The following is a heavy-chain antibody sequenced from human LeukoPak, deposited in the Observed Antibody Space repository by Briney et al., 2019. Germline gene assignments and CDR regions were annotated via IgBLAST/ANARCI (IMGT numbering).Heavy chain of an antibody. CDR2: IDPSDSYT. V-gene: IGHV5-10-1*01. D-gene: IGHD2-15*01. Sequence: GESLRISCKGSGYSFTSYWISWVRQMPGKGLEWMGRIDPSDSYTNYSPSFQGHVTISADKSISTAYLQWSSLRASDTAMYYCARHSIHCSGGSCYGDYWGQGTLVTVSS. CDR1: GYSFTSYW. J-gene: IGHJ4*02. CDR3: ARHSIHCSGGSCYGDY.